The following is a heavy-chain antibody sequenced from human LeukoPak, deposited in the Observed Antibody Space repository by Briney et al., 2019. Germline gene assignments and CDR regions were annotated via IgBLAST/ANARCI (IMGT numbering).Heavy chain of an antibody. Sequence: GGSLRLSCTASGFTFSSYSMNWVRQAPGKGLEWVSSISDSSAYEYYADSVKGRFTISRDNAKNSLYLQMNSLRAEDTAIYYCARFGRMTNNWFDPWGQGTLVTVSS. CDR3: ARFGRMTNNWFDP. CDR1: GFTFSSYS. V-gene: IGHV3-21*01. D-gene: IGHD3/OR15-3a*01. J-gene: IGHJ5*02. CDR2: ISDSSAYE.